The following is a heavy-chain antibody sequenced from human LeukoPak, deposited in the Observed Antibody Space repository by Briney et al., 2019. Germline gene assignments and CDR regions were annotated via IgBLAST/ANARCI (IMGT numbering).Heavy chain of an antibody. CDR3: ATLTTVVTPSYFDY. J-gene: IGHJ4*02. CDR1: GGSISSYY. V-gene: IGHV4-4*07. D-gene: IGHD4-23*01. CDR2: IYTSGST. Sequence: SETLSLTCTVSGGSISSYYWSWIRQPAGKGLEWIGRIYTSGSTNYNPSLKSRVTISVDTSKNQFSLRLSSVTAADTAIYYCATLTTVVTPSYFDYWGQGTLVTVSS.